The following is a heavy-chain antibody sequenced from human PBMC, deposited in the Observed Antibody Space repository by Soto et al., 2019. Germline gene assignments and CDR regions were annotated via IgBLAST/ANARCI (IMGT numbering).Heavy chain of an antibody. CDR1: GFTFSSYA. J-gene: IGHJ6*03. D-gene: IGHD6-13*01. Sequence: GGSLRLSCAASGFTFSSYAMGWVRQAPGKGLEWVSAISGSGGSTYYADSVKGRFTISRDNSKNTLYLQMNSLRAEDTAVYYCAKEWIAAAGIYYHYYMDVWGKGTTVTVSS. CDR2: ISGSGGST. CDR3: AKEWIAAAGIYYHYYMDV. V-gene: IGHV3-23*01.